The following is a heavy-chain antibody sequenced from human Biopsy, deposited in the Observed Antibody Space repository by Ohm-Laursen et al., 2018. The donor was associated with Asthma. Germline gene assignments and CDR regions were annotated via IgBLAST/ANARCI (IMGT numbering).Heavy chain of an antibody. CDR1: GFTFSSYW. CDR3: AREGVAGTHIED. Sequence: SLRLSCSASGFTFSSYWMSWVRQAPGKGLEWVAVISYDGSSIYYADSVKGRFTISRDNSKNTLSLQMNSLTAEDTAVYYCAREGVAGTHIEDWGQETLVTVSS. V-gene: IGHV3-30-3*01. D-gene: IGHD6-19*01. J-gene: IGHJ4*02. CDR2: ISYDGSSI.